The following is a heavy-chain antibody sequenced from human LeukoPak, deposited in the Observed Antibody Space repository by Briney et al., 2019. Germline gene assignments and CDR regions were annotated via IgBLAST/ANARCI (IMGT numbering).Heavy chain of an antibody. CDR1: GFTFSSYS. V-gene: IGHV3-21*01. D-gene: IGHD2-21*02. J-gene: IGHJ6*02. CDR3: AKGTYCGGDCYPQAPNYYFGMDV. Sequence: GGSLRLSCAASGFTFSSYSMNWVRQAPGKGLEWVSSISSSSYIYYADSVKGRFTISRDNSKNTLYLQMNSPRAEDTAVYYCAKGTYCGGDCYPQAPNYYFGMDVWGQGTTVTVSS. CDR2: ISSSSYI.